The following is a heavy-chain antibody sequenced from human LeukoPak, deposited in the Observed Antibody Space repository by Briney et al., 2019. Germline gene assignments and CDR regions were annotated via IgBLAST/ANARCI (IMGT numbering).Heavy chain of an antibody. CDR3: AKRGVVIRVILVGFHKEAYYFDS. CDR1: GITLSNYG. J-gene: IGHJ4*02. Sequence: GGSLRLSCAVSGITLSNYGMTWVRQAPGKGLEWAAGISGSGGGTHYADSVKGRFTISRDNPKNTLHLQMNSLRAEDTAVYFCAKRGVVIRVILVGFHKEAYYFDSWGQGALVTVSS. CDR2: ISGSGGGT. D-gene: IGHD3-22*01. V-gene: IGHV3-23*01.